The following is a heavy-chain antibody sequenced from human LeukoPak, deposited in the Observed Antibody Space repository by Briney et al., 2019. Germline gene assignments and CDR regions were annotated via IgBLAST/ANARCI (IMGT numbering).Heavy chain of an antibody. CDR3: ARDPLGAAAFYYYGMDV. D-gene: IGHD6-13*01. CDR1: GFTFSSYA. J-gene: IGHJ6*02. Sequence: PGGSLRLSCAASGFTFSSYAMSWVRQAPGKGLEWVSYISSSGSTIYYADSVKGRFTISRDNAKNSLYLQMNSLRAEDTAVYYCARDPLGAAAFYYYGMDVWGQGTTVTVSS. CDR2: ISSSGSTI. V-gene: IGHV3-48*03.